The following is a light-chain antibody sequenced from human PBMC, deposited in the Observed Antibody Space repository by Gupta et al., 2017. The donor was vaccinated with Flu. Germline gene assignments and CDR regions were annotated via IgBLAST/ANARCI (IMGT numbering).Light chain of an antibody. CDR3: QQYCTSSLYS. J-gene: IGKJ2*03. CDR1: QTINNNY. Sequence: IVLTQSPGTLSLSPGERATLSCRASQTINNNYIAWYQQKPGQAPRLLIYAASSRAAGIPDTFSGSGSGTDFTLTISRLEPDDFALYYCQQYCTSSLYSFGQGTKMEIK. CDR2: AAS. V-gene: IGKV3-20*01.